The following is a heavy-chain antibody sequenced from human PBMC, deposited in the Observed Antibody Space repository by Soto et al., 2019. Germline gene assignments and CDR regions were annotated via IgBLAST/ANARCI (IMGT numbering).Heavy chain of an antibody. CDR3: ARWVGGSMYDNSGKYDS. J-gene: IGHJ5*01. CDR2: VSNDGIRK. CDR1: GFIFSGSG. D-gene: IGHD3-22*01. Sequence: QGQLVESGRGVVQPGRSLRLNCAASGFIFSGSGMHWVRQAPGKGLEWVALVSNDGIRKYYGDSVKGRFTISRDNAENTLYLQMNSLRAEDTAVYYCARWVGGSMYDNSGKYDSWGQGTLVTVSS. V-gene: IGHV3-30*03.